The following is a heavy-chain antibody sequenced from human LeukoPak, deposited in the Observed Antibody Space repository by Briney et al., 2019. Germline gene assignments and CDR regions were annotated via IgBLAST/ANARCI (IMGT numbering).Heavy chain of an antibody. CDR2: IKQDGSEK. CDR1: GFTFSSYW. V-gene: IGHV3-7*01. CDR3: ARDRWFGEFPSYFDY. J-gene: IGHJ4*02. Sequence: AGGSLRLSCAASGFTFSSYWMSWVRQAPGKGLEWVANIKQDGSEKYYVDSVKGRFTISRDNAKNSLYLQMNSLRAEDTAVYYCARDRWFGEFPSYFDYWGQGTLVTVSS. D-gene: IGHD3-10*01.